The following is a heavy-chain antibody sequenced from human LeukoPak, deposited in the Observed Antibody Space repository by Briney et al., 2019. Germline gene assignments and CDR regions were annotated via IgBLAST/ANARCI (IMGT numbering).Heavy chain of an antibody. CDR1: GGSIGSGSYY. D-gene: IGHD2-21*02. CDR2: IYTSGST. V-gene: IGHV4-61*02. CDR3: ARTYICGGDCYSFDY. Sequence: PSETLSLTCTVSGGSIGSGSYYWSWIRQPAGKGLESIGRIYTSGSTNYNPSLKSRVTISVDTSKNQFSLKLSSVTAADTAVYYCARTYICGGDCYSFDYWGQGTLVTVSS. J-gene: IGHJ4*02.